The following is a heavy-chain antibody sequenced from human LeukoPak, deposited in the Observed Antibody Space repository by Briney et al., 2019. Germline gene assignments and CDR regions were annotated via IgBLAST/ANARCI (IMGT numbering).Heavy chain of an antibody. D-gene: IGHD3-22*01. Sequence: GGSLRLSCAASGFTFSSYAMSWVRQAPGKGMEWVSAISGSGGSTYYADSVKGRFTISRDNSKNTLYLQMNSLRAEDTAVYYCAKVFMYYYDSSGPNWFDPWGQGTLVTVSS. CDR3: AKVFMYYYDSSGPNWFDP. CDR2: ISGSGGST. CDR1: GFTFSSYA. V-gene: IGHV3-23*01. J-gene: IGHJ5*02.